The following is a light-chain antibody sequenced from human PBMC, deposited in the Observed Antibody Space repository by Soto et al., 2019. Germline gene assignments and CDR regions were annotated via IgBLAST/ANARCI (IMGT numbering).Light chain of an antibody. CDR1: SSDVGGYNY. Sequence: VRRASRTAFGSLSQAVTTSNNGTSSDVGGYNYVSWYQQHPGKAPKFMIYEVTKRPSGVPDRFSGSKSGKTASLTVSGLQAEDEADYYCSSYAGSNNFVVFGGGTKVTVL. V-gene: IGLV2-8*01. J-gene: IGLJ2*01. CDR3: SSYAGSNNFVV. CDR2: EVT.